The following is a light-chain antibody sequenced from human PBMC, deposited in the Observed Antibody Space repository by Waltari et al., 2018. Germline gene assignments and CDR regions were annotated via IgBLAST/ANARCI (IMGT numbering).Light chain of an antibody. CDR3: QQSYTAPL. J-gene: IGKJ3*01. Sequence: DIQMTQSPSSLSASVGDRVIITCRASQNIGTYLNWYQQKPGKAPEILIYGASKLETGVPSRFSGSGSGTDFTLTISRLQPEDFATYYCQQSYTAPLFGPGTIVDV. CDR2: GAS. V-gene: IGKV1-39*01. CDR1: QNIGTY.